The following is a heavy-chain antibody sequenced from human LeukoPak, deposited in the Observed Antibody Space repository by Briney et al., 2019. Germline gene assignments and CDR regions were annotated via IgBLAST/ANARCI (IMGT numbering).Heavy chain of an antibody. CDR3: ARKLWFGRKLVYYGMDV. J-gene: IGHJ6*02. V-gene: IGHV4-34*01. Sequence: SETLSLTCAVYGGSFSGYYWSWIRQPPGKGLEWIGEINHSGSTNYNPSLKSRVTISVDTSKNQFSLKLSSVTAADTAVYYCARKLWFGRKLVYYGMDVWGQGTTVTVSS. CDR2: INHSGST. CDR1: GGSFSGYY. D-gene: IGHD3-10*01.